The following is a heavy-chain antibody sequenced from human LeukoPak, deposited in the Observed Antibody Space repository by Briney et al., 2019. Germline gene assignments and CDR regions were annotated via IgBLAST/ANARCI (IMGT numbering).Heavy chain of an antibody. CDR1: GYTFTGYY. Sequence: ASVKVSCKTSGYTFTGYYMHWVRQAPGQGLEWMGWINPNSGGTNYAQKFQGRVTMTRDTSISTAYMELSRLRSDDAANYHCAKVRPGPCCSFDIWGQGTVVTVSS. J-gene: IGHJ3*02. CDR2: INPNSGGT. V-gene: IGHV1-2*02. CDR3: AKVRPGPCCSFDI. D-gene: IGHD2-15*01.